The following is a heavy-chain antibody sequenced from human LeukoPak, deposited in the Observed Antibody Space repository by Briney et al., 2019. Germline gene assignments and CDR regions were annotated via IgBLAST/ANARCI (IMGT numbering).Heavy chain of an antibody. V-gene: IGHV1-2*02. Sequence: ASVKVSCKASGYTFTGYYMHWVRQAPGQGLEWMGWINPNSGGTNCAQKFQGRVTMTRDTSISTAYMELSRLRSEDTAVYYCARDSWIARNYYYYMDVWGKGTTVTVSS. J-gene: IGHJ6*03. D-gene: IGHD2-2*03. CDR2: INPNSGGT. CDR3: ARDSWIARNYYYYMDV. CDR1: GYTFTGYY.